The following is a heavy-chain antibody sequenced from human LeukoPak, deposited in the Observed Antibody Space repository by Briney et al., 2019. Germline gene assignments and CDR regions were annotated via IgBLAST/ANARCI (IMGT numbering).Heavy chain of an antibody. CDR1: GYSISSGFY. Sequence: SETLSLTCTVSGYSISSGFYWGWIRQPPGKGLEWIGSIYHSGNTYYNPSLKSRLTISVDTSKNQFSLKLSSVTAADTAVYYCARHEDDSYYFDYWGQGTLVTVSS. CDR3: ARHEDDSYYFDY. J-gene: IGHJ4*02. D-gene: IGHD2-15*01. CDR2: IYHSGNT. V-gene: IGHV4-38-2*02.